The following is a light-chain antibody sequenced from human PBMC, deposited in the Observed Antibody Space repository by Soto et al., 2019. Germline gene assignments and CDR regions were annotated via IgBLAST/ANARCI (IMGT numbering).Light chain of an antibody. V-gene: IGKV1-9*01. CDR3: QQLNSYPIT. CDR1: QGISSY. CDR2: AAS. J-gene: IGKJ3*01. Sequence: DIQLTQSPSFLSASVGDRVTITCRASQGISSYLAWYQQKPGKAPKLLIYAASTLQSGVPSRFSGSRSGTEFTLTISSLQPEDFATYYCQQLNSYPITFGPGTKVDIK.